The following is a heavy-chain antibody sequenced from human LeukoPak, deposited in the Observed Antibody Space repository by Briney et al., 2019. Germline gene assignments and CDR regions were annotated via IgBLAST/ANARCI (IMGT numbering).Heavy chain of an antibody. V-gene: IGHV4-31*03. D-gene: IGHD3-22*01. Sequence: SETLSLTCTVSGNSISSRTYYWSWIRQHSGKGLEWIGYIYSSESTYYNPSLKSRVTISGDTSKNQFSLRLTSVTAADTAVYYCARGDYDSSGYYVTYDGFDIWGQGKMVTVSS. CDR1: GNSISSRTYY. CDR2: IYSSEST. J-gene: IGHJ3*02. CDR3: ARGDYDSSGYYVTYDGFDI.